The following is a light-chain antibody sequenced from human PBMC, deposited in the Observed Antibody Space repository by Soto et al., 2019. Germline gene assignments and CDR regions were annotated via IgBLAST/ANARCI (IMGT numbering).Light chain of an antibody. J-gene: IGLJ1*01. Sequence: QSVLTQPRSVSGSPGQSVTISCTGTSRDVGGFDYVSWYQQHPGKVPTLIIHDVAQRPSGVPERFSGFKSGNTASLTISGLDPGDEADYYCCSYAGIHTYVFGTGTKVTVL. CDR1: SRDVGGFDY. V-gene: IGLV2-11*01. CDR2: DVA. CDR3: CSYAGIHTYV.